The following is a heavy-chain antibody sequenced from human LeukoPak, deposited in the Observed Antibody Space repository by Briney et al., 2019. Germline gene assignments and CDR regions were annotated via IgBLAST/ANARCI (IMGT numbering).Heavy chain of an antibody. D-gene: IGHD2-15*01. CDR1: GYTFTSYD. J-gene: IGHJ4*02. CDR3: ARGRFPSFYCSGGSCYTKSSFRY. CDR2: MNPNSGNT. Sequence: GASVKVSCKASGYTFTSYDINWVRQATGQGLEWMGWMNPNSGNTGYAQKFQGRVTMTRNTSISTAYMELSSLRSEDTAVYYCARGRFPSFYCSGGSCYTKSSFRYWGQGTLVTVSS. V-gene: IGHV1-8*01.